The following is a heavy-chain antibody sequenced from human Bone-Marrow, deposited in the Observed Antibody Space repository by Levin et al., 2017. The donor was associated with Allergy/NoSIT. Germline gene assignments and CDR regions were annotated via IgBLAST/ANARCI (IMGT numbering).Heavy chain of an antibody. D-gene: IGHD2-15*01. CDR3: ATRASIGA. CDR2: IYSHGGT. J-gene: IGHJ5*02. Sequence: GGSLRLSCAASGFTVGNNYVSWVRQAPGKGLEWVSVIYSHGGTSYTDSVRGRFTISRDSSKNTLFLQMNSLRADDKAVYYCATRASIGAWGPGTLVTVSS. V-gene: IGHV3-66*01. CDR1: GFTVGNNY.